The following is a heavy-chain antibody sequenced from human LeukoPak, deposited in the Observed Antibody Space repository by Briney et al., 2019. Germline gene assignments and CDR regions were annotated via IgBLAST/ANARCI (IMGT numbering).Heavy chain of an antibody. D-gene: IGHD2-15*01. J-gene: IGHJ4*02. Sequence: GGSLRLSCAASGFTFSSYGMHWVRQAPGKGLEWVAFIRYDGSSKYYADSVKGRFTISRDNSKNTLYLQMNSLRAEDTAVYYCAKDQLNRFCSGGSCSVTHDYWGQGTLVTVSS. CDR3: AKDQLNRFCSGGSCSVTHDY. CDR2: IRYDGSSK. V-gene: IGHV3-30*02. CDR1: GFTFSSYG.